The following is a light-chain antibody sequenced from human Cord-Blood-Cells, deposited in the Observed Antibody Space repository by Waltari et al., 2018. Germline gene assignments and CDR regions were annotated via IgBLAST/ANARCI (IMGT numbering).Light chain of an antibody. V-gene: IGLV2-23*02. J-gene: IGLJ3*02. CDR2: EVS. CDR1: SSDVGRYNL. CDR3: CSYAGSNWV. Sequence: SALTPPASVSGSPAQSITISCTGTSSDVGRYNLVSWYQQHPGKAHKLLIAEVSKRTSWVSHHFSGSKPGNTASLTISGVQAEDEADYYCCSYAGSNWVFGGGTKLTVL.